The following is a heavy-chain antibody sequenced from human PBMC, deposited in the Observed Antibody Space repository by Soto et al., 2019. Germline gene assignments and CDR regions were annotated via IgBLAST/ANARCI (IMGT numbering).Heavy chain of an antibody. Sequence: SVKVSCKASGDTFSSYAISWVRQAPGQGLEWMGGIIPIFGTANYAQKFQGRVTITADESTSTAYMELSSLRSEDTAVYYCARGNYYDSSGYYYTFGYWGQGTLVTVSS. J-gene: IGHJ4*02. V-gene: IGHV1-69*13. D-gene: IGHD3-22*01. CDR3: ARGNYYDSSGYYYTFGY. CDR1: GDTFSSYA. CDR2: IIPIFGTA.